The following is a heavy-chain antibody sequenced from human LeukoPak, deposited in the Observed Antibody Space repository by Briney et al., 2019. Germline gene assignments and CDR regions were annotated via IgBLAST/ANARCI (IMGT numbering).Heavy chain of an antibody. J-gene: IGHJ4*02. Sequence: GGSLRLSCAASGFTFSSYWMSWVRQAPGKGLEWVANIKQDGSEKYYADSVKGRFTISRDNAKNSLYLQMNSLRAEDTAVYYCARDRVGRDGYNYYFDYWGQGTLVTVSS. V-gene: IGHV3-7*01. CDR3: ARDRVGRDGYNYYFDY. CDR1: GFTFSSYW. CDR2: IKQDGSEK. D-gene: IGHD5-24*01.